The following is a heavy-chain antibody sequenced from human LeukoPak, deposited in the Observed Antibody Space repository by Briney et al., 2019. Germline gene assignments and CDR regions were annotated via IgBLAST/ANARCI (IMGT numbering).Heavy chain of an antibody. CDR3: ARHPGVGANDTFDL. CDR1: GASISTYY. CDR2: VYNSGNT. V-gene: IGHV4-59*08. Sequence: SETLSLTCTVSGASISTYYWSWIRQPPGKGLEWVGYVYNSGNTYYHPSLNRRASISEDTSKNQLSLKVNSVTAADTAVYYCARHPGVGANDTFDLWGQGTMVAISS. J-gene: IGHJ3*01. D-gene: IGHD1-26*01.